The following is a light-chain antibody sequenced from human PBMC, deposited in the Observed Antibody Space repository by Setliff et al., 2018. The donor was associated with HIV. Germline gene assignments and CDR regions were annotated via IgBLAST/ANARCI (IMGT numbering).Light chain of an antibody. CDR1: SSDVGGYNY. J-gene: IGLJ1*01. CDR3: SSYTSRNTYV. Sequence: QSALTQPPSASGSPGQSVTISCTGTSSDVGGYNYVSWYEQHPGKAPKLMIYDVSKRPSGVSNRFSGSKSGNTASLTISGLQAEDEADYYCSSYTSRNTYVFGTGTKVTVL. CDR2: DVS. V-gene: IGLV2-14*03.